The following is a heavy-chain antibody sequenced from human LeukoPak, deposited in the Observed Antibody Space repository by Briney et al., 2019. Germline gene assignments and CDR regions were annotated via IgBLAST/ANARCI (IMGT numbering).Heavy chain of an antibody. CDR3: ARASADYYDSSGNQIDY. J-gene: IGHJ4*02. CDR2: IYHSGST. CDR1: GGSISSSNW. Sequence: SETLSLACAVSGGSISSSNWWSWVRQPPGKGLEWIGEIYHSGSTNYNPSLKSRVTISVDKSKNQFSLKLSSVTAADTAVYYCARASADYYDSSGNQIDYWGQGTLVTVSS. D-gene: IGHD3-22*01. V-gene: IGHV4-4*02.